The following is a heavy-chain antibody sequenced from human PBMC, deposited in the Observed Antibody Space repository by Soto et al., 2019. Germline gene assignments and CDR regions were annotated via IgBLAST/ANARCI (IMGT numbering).Heavy chain of an antibody. V-gene: IGHV3-23*01. D-gene: IGHD3-22*01. J-gene: IGHJ6*02. CDR1: GSTFSPYN. CDR2: ISGSGGST. Sequence: GGSLRLSCDASGSTFSPYNMIWVRQAPGKGLEWVSAISGSGGSTYYADSVKGRFTISRDNSKNTLYLQMNSLRAEDTAVYYCAKGSYYDSSGEDYYYYGMDVWGQGTTVTVSS. CDR3: AKGSYYDSSGEDYYYYGMDV.